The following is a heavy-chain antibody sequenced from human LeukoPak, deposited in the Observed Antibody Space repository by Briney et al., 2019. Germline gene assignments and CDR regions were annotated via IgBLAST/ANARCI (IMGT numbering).Heavy chain of an antibody. J-gene: IGHJ3*02. D-gene: IGHD3-16*01. CDR1: GFTFSSYS. V-gene: IGHV3-48*01. CDR2: IRSSSSTV. Sequence: GGPLRLSCAASGFTFSSYSMNWVRQAPGKGLEWVSYIRSSSSTVYYADSVKGRFTISRDNAKNSLYLQMNSLRAEDTAVYYCARDGGPYDYVDAFDIWGQGTMVTVSS. CDR3: ARDGGPYDYVDAFDI.